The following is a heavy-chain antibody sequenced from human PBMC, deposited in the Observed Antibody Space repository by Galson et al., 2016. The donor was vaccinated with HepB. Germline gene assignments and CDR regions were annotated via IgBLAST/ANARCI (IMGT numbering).Heavy chain of an antibody. Sequence: LRLSCAASGFTFSNHNMNWVRQAPGKGLEYISNINYRGESTSYVDSVKGRFTISRDNSRNTLYLQMDNLRAEDTAIYYCVKDPNWEAGCWGRGTPVTVSS. J-gene: IGHJ4*02. CDR3: VKDPNWEAGC. CDR2: INYRGEST. CDR1: GFTFSNHN. V-gene: IGHV3-23*01. D-gene: IGHD7-27*01.